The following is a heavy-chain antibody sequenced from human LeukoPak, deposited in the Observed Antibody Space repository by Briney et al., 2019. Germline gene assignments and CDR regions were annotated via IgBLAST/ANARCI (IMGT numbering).Heavy chain of an antibody. CDR2: LRGDGET. J-gene: IGHJ4*02. CDR1: GFIFSNYA. V-gene: IGHV3-23*01. Sequence: GGSLRLSCAASGFIFSNYAMSWVRQAPARGLEWVSSLRGDGETFYAASVKGRFTLSTDDSRNTAHLHLTNLRVEDTAIYYCAKTNWVSNADAVLWGQGTQVTVSS. CDR3: AKTNWVSNADAVL. D-gene: IGHD3-16*01.